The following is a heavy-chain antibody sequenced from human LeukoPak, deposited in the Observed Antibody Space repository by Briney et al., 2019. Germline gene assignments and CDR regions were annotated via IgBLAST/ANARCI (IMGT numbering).Heavy chain of an antibody. V-gene: IGHV3-9*03. CDR3: AKGRGGSSGWYFDY. D-gene: IGHD6-19*01. CDR1: GFTFDDYA. J-gene: IGHJ4*02. Sequence: GGSLRLSCAASGFTFDDYAMHWVRQAPGKGLEWVSGISWNSGSIGYADSVKGRFTISRDNAKNSLYLQMNSLRAEDMALYYCAKGRGGSSGWYFDYWGQGTLVTVSS. CDR2: ISWNSGSI.